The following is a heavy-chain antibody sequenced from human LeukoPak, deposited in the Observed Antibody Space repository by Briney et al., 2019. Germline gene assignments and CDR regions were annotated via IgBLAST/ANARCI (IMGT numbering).Heavy chain of an antibody. CDR3: ARGLSPYLRFGETWFDP. J-gene: IGHJ5*02. Sequence: SETLSLTCAVYGGSFSGYYWSWIRQPPGKGLEWIGEINHSGSTNYNPSLKSRVTISVDTSKNRFSLKLSSVTAADTAVYYCARGLSPYLRFGETWFDPWGQGTLVTVSS. CDR1: GGSFSGYY. D-gene: IGHD3-10*01. CDR2: INHSGST. V-gene: IGHV4-34*01.